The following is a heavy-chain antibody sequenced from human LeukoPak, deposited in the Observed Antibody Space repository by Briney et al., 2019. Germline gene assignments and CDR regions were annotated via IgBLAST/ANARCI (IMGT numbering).Heavy chain of an antibody. V-gene: IGHV3-53*01. CDR1: GFTVSSNY. J-gene: IGHJ3*02. CDR2: IYSGGST. D-gene: IGHD2-2*01. Sequence: GGSLRLSCAASGFTVSSNYMSWVRQAPGKGLGWVSVIYSGGSTYYADSVKGRFTISRDNAKNTLYLQMNSLRAEDTAVYYCARASSHTLGYCSSTSCYGAFDIWGQGTMVTVSS. CDR3: ARASSHTLGYCSSTSCYGAFDI.